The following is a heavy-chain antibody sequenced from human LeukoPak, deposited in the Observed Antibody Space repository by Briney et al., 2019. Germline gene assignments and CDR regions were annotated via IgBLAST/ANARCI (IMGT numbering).Heavy chain of an antibody. J-gene: IGHJ3*02. CDR1: GFTFRNHC. CDR2: VRYDGSDK. Sequence: GGSLRLSWGAAGFTFRNHCIHWVRQAPGKGPEWVAFVRYDGSDKYYADSVKGRFTISRDNSKNSVYMQMNSLRAEDTAVYYCVNIQLASPDIWGQGTMVTVSS. CDR3: VNIQLASPDI. D-gene: IGHD5-18*01. V-gene: IGHV3-30*02.